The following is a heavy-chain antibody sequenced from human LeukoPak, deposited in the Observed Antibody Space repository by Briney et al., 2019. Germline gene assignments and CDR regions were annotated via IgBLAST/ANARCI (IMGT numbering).Heavy chain of an antibody. D-gene: IGHD6-25*01. CDR3: ARQAAVDY. Sequence: SETLSLTCAVSGYSISSGYYWGWIRQPPGKGLEWIGSIYHSGSTYYNPSLKSRVTISVDTSKNQFSLKLSSVTAADRAVYYCARQAAVDYWGQGTLVTVSS. CDR2: IYHSGST. J-gene: IGHJ4*02. V-gene: IGHV4-38-2*01. CDR1: GYSISSGYY.